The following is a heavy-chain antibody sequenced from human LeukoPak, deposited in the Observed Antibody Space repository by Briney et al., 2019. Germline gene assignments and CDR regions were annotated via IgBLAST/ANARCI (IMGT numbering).Heavy chain of an antibody. V-gene: IGHV5-51*01. CDR2: IYPGGFDT. CDR3: ARLGVGVTFDY. D-gene: IGHD2-8*01. CDR1: GCSFTSSW. J-gene: IGHJ4*02. Sequence: GESLQISFKGSGCSFTSSWIGWVRQMPGKGLELMGNIYPGGFDTRYRPSFQGQVTISADKSISTAYLQWSSLKASDTAMYYCARLGVGVTFDYWGQGTLVTVSS.